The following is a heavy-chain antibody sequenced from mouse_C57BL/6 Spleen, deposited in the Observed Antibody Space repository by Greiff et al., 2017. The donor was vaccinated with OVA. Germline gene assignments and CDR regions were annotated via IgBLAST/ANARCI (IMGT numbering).Heavy chain of an antibody. J-gene: IGHJ4*01. V-gene: IGHV1-26*01. CDR3: ARGDYDEDYAMDY. Sequence: VQLQQSGPELVKPGASVKISCKASGYTFTDYYMNWVKQSHGKSLEWIGDINPNNGGTSYNQKFKGKATLTVDKSSSTAYMELRSLTSEDSAVYYCARGDYDEDYAMDYWGQGTSVTVSS. CDR1: GYTFTDYY. D-gene: IGHD2-4*01. CDR2: INPNNGGT.